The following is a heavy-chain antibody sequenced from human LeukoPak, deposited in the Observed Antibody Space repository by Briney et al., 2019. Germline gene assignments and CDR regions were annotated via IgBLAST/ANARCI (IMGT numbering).Heavy chain of an antibody. CDR3: VREMGSGTHYCLEF. V-gene: IGHV3-64D*06. CDR1: GFTFSSSP. Sequence: GGSLTLSCSASGFTFSSSPMHWVRQAPGKGLEYVSSINPSGSYASYADFAKGRFTISRDNWRNTLHLQMNSLTPDDTAIYYCVREMGSGTHYCLEFWGQGALVTVSA. D-gene: IGHD3-10*01. J-gene: IGHJ4*02. CDR2: INPSGSYA.